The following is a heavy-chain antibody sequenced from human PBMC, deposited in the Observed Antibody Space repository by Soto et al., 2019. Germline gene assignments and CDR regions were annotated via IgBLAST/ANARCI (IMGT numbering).Heavy chain of an antibody. CDR3: AREGRVRPYYYYYMDV. Sequence: VQLVQSGAEVKKPGASVKVSCKASGYTFTGYYMHWVRQAPGQGLEWMGWINPNSGGTNYAQKFQGWVTMTRDTPISTAYMELSRLRSDDTAVYYCAREGRVRPYYYYYMDVWGKGTTVTVSS. CDR1: GYTFTGYY. CDR2: INPNSGGT. V-gene: IGHV1-2*04. D-gene: IGHD6-13*01. J-gene: IGHJ6*03.